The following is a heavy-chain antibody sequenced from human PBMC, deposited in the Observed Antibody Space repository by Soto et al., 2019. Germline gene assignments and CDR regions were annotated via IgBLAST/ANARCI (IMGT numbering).Heavy chain of an antibody. CDR3: ARDLSNPYISSSSYYYGMDV. CDR1: GDSVSSNSAA. D-gene: IGHD6-6*01. J-gene: IGHJ6*02. Sequence: SQTLSLTCAISGDSVSSNSAAWNWIRQSPSRGLEWLGRTYYRSKWYNDYAVSVKSRITINPDTSKNQFSLQLNSVTPEDTAVYYCARDLSNPYISSSSYYYGMDVWGQGTTVTVSS. CDR2: TYYRSKWYN. V-gene: IGHV6-1*01.